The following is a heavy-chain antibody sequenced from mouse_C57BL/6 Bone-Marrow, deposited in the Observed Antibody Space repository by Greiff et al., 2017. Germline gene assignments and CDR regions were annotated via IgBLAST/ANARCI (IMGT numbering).Heavy chain of an antibody. CDR2: IDPETGDT. J-gene: IGHJ3*01. CDR3: AIGGPYGYDLDY. V-gene: IGHV14-1*01. D-gene: IGHD2-2*01. Sequence: VQLQQSGAELVRPGASVKLSCTASGSHINDYYMHWVKQRPEQCLEWIGSIDPETGDTEYAATFKGKATLTADTSSNTAYLPLSRLTSEDAAVYDCAIGGPYGYDLDYWGQGTLVTVSA. CDR1: GSHINDYY.